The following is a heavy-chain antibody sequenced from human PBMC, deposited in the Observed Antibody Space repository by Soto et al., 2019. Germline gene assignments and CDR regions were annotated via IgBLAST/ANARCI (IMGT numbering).Heavy chain of an antibody. J-gene: IGHJ6*02. D-gene: IGHD3-9*01. V-gene: IGHV4-30-4*01. Sequence: SETLSLTCTVSGGSISSGDYYWSWIRQPPGKGLEWIEYIYYSGSTYYNPSLKSRVTISVDTSKNQFSLKLSSVTAADTAVYYCARGTYHTYYVILTGSLTYNFYGMDVCCQGTSVTVS. CDR1: GGSISSGDYY. CDR2: IYYSGST. CDR3: ARGTYHTYYVILTGSLTYNFYGMDV.